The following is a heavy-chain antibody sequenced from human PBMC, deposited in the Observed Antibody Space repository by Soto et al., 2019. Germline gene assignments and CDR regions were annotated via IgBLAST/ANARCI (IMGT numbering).Heavy chain of an antibody. CDR2: IIPIFGTA. Sequence: SVKVSCKSSGGTFSSYAISWVRQAPGQGLEWMGGIIPIFGTANYAQKFQGRVTITADESTSTAYMELSSLRSEDTAVYYCARDRKYYDFWSGYPYYYYYGMDVWGQGNTVTVSS. J-gene: IGHJ6*02. D-gene: IGHD3-3*01. V-gene: IGHV1-69*13. CDR1: GGTFSSYA. CDR3: ARDRKYYDFWSGYPYYYYYGMDV.